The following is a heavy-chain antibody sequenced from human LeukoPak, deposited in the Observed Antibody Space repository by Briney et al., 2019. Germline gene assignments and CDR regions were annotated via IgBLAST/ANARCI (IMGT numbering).Heavy chain of an antibody. Sequence: GGSLRLSCAASGFTFSSYSMNWVRQAPGKGLEWVSSISSSSSYIYYADSVKGRFTISRDNAKNSLYLQMNSLRAEDTAVYYCARDYPPQHDIVVVPAARNYYYYYYMDVWGKGTTVTISS. V-gene: IGHV3-21*01. D-gene: IGHD2-2*01. CDR1: GFTFSSYS. J-gene: IGHJ6*03. CDR3: ARDYPPQHDIVVVPAARNYYYYYYMDV. CDR2: ISSSSSYI.